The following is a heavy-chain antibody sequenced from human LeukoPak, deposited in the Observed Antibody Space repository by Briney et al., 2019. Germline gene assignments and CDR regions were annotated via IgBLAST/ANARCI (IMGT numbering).Heavy chain of an antibody. J-gene: IGHJ4*02. D-gene: IGHD2/OR15-2a*01. V-gene: IGHV3-7*01. Sequence: GGSLRLSCAASGFTFSDYWMTWIRQAPGKGLEWVANIKQDGSEKYYVDSVKGRFTIYRDNAKNSLYLQMNSLRAEDTAVYYCARDHTSAGLLFDYWGQGPLVTVSS. CDR3: ARDHTSAGLLFDY. CDR2: IKQDGSEK. CDR1: GFTFSDYW.